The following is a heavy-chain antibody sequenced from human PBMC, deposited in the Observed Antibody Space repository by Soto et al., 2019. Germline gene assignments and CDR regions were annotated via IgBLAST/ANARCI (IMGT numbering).Heavy chain of an antibody. Sequence: QVQLVQSGAEVKKPGASVKVSCKASGYTFTSYGISWVRQAPGQGLEWMGWISAYNGNTNYAQKLQGRVTMTTDTSTSTAYMELRSLRSDVTAVYYCARGDIYYYDSSGSPGPLRLWGRGTLVTVSS. CDR3: ARGDIYYYDSSGSPGPLRL. CDR2: ISAYNGNT. D-gene: IGHD3-22*01. V-gene: IGHV1-18*01. CDR1: GYTFTSYG. J-gene: IGHJ2*01.